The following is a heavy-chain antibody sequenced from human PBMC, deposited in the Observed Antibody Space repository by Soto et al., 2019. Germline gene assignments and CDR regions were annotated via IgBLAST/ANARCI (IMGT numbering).Heavy chain of an antibody. D-gene: IGHD2-15*01. V-gene: IGHV3-23*03. Sequence: GGSLRLSCAASGFTFSSYSMSWVRQAPGKGLEWVAFIDLGDTKRDYRDSVKGRFIVSKDKSKKTVYLQMNSLRVEDTAIYYCTKDRVPDGIYSFDFWGQGALVTVS. CDR3: TKDRVPDGIYSFDF. J-gene: IGHJ4*02. CDR1: GFTFSSYS. CDR2: IDLGDTKR.